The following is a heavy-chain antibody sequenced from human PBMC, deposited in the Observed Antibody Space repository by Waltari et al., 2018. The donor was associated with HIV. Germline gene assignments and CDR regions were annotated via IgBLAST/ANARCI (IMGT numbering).Heavy chain of an antibody. Sequence: QVQLVQSGAEVKKPGASVKVSCKASGYTFTSYDINWVRQATGQGLEWMGWMNPNSGNTGYAQKFQGRVTMTRNTSISTAYMELSSLRSEDTAVYYCARQRGSSGGNYARSRYFQHWGQGTLVTVSS. D-gene: IGHD6-19*01. CDR3: ARQRGSSGGNYARSRYFQH. CDR1: GYTFTSYD. V-gene: IGHV1-8*01. J-gene: IGHJ1*01. CDR2: MNPNSGNT.